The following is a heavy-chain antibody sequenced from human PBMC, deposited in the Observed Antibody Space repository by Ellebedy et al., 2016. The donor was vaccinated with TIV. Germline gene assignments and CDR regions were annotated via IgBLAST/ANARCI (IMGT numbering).Heavy chain of an antibody. D-gene: IGHD4-17*01. V-gene: IGHV3-74*01. CDR3: APAMPTTVVQQ. J-gene: IGHJ1*01. Sequence: GESLKISXTASGFPFTTYWMHWVRQVPGKGLVWVSLIKGDGRSTNYADSVKGRFIISRDNVKNTLHLQMDKLRDEDTAVYYCAPAMPTTVVQQWGQGTLVTVSS. CDR1: GFPFTTYW. CDR2: IKGDGRST.